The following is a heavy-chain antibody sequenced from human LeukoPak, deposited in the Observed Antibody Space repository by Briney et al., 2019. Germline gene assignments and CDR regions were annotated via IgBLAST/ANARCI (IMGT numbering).Heavy chain of an antibody. Sequence: PGGSLRLSCAASGFTFSSYEMNWVRQAPGKGLEWVSYISSSGSTIYYADSVKGRFTISRDNAKNSLYLQMNSLRAEDTAVYYCASSIVGATEVDYWGQGTLVTVSS. CDR3: ASSIVGATEVDY. J-gene: IGHJ4*02. CDR2: ISSSGSTI. D-gene: IGHD1-26*01. V-gene: IGHV3-48*03. CDR1: GFTFSSYE.